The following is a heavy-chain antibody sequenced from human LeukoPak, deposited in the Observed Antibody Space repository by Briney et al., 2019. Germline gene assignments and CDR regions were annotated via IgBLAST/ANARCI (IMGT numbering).Heavy chain of an antibody. D-gene: IGHD3-3*01. CDR2: IYPGDSDT. CDR3: ARQNDFRLDY. J-gene: IGHJ4*02. CDR1: GYTFSSYW. V-gene: IGHV5-51*01. Sequence: GASLKISSKGSGYTFSSYWIGWVRPMPGKGLEWMGIIYPGDSDTRYSPSLQGQVTISVDTSIGTAYLQWSSLKASDTAIYYCARQNDFRLDYWGQGALVTVSS.